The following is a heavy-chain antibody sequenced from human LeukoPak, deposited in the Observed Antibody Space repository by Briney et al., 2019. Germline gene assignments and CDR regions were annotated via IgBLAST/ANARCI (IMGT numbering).Heavy chain of an antibody. CDR2: ISGSGGST. Sequence: GGSLRLSCAASGFTFSSYAMSWVRQAPGKGLEWVSAISGSGGSTYYADSVKGRFTISRDNSKNTLYLQMNSLRAEDTAVYYCARGGSSSSLYYYMDVWGKGTTVTVSS. CDR3: ARGGSSSSLYYYMDV. CDR1: GFTFSSYA. J-gene: IGHJ6*03. V-gene: IGHV3-23*01. D-gene: IGHD6-6*01.